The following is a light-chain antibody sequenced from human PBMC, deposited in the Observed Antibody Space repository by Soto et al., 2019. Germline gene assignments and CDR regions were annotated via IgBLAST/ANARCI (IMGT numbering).Light chain of an antibody. Sequence: EIVLTQSPGTLSLSPGERATLSCRASQSVSSSYLAWYQQKPGQAPRLLIYGASSRATGIPDRFSGSGSGTDFTLTISRLEPEDFGVYYCHQYGSSPYTFGQGTKVDIK. V-gene: IGKV3-20*01. J-gene: IGKJ2*01. CDR1: QSVSSSY. CDR2: GAS. CDR3: HQYGSSPYT.